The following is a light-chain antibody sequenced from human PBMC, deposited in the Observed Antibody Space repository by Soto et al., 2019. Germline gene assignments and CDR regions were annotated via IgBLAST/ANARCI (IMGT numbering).Light chain of an antibody. CDR1: QNINDW. Sequence: DIQVTQSPSTLSASVGDRVTINCRASQNINDWLAWYQQKSGKAPKVLIYKASSLGSGVPSRFSGSGSGTECTLTISSLQTEDFSTYYCQKYWANSPWTFGQGTKVEI. CDR3: QKYWANSPWT. CDR2: KAS. J-gene: IGKJ1*01. V-gene: IGKV1-5*03.